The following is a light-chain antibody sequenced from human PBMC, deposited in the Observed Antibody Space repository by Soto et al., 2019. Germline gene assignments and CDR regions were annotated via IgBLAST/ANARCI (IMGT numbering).Light chain of an antibody. CDR2: DAS. CDR1: QSVSTN. CDR3: QQYESSPFS. J-gene: IGKJ3*01. V-gene: IGKV3-20*01. Sequence: EIVLTQSPATLSLSPGERATLSCRASQSVSTNLAWYQQTPGQAPRLLIKDASRRATGIPDRFSGSGSGTDFTLTISRLEPEDFAVYYCQQYESSPFSFGPGTKVDI.